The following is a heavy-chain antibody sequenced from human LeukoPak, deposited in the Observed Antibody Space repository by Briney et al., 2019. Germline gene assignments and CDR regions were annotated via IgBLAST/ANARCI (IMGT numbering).Heavy chain of an antibody. D-gene: IGHD6-19*01. CDR3: ARDGYSSAWADLEYFDY. CDR2: IYTTGSS. CDR1: GGSINNYY. V-gene: IGHV4-4*07. J-gene: IGHJ4*02. Sequence: SETLSLTCTVSGGSINNYYWSWIRLPAGKGLEWIGRIYTTGSSNYSPSLKGRVTISVDKSKNQFSLNLSSVTAADTAIYYCARDGYSSAWADLEYFDYWGQGIPVTVSS.